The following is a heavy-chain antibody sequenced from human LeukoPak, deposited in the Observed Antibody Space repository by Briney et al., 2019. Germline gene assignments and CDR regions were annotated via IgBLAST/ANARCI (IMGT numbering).Heavy chain of an antibody. CDR3: ARAPDIVVVVANANLDY. CDR1: GFSFDDFG. J-gene: IGHJ4*02. V-gene: IGHV3-20*04. CDR2: RNGGST. Sequence: TGGSLILSCAASGFSFDDFGISWFRQAPGKGLDWVSGRNGGSTGYADSVKGRFTISRDNAKNSLYLQMNSLRAEDSALYYCARAPDIVVVVANANLDYWGQGTLVTVSS. D-gene: IGHD2-15*01.